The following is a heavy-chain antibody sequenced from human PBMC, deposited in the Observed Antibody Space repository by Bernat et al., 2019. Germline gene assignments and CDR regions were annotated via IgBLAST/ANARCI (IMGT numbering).Heavy chain of an antibody. J-gene: IGHJ4*02. Sequence: QVQLVESGGGVVQPGRSLRLSCAASGFTFSSYGMHWVRQAPGKGLEWVAVISYDGSNKYYADSVKGRFTISRDNSKNTLYLQMNSLRAEDTAVYYCTGDFDYWGQGTLVTVS. V-gene: IGHV3-30*03. CDR2: ISYDGSNK. CDR3: TGDFDY. CDR1: GFTFSSYG.